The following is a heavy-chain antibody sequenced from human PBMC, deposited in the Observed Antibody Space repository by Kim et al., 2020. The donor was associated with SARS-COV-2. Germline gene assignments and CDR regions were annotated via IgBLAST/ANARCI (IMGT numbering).Heavy chain of an antibody. CDR3: ARGGGYSYGFYYYGMDV. Sequence: SETLSLTCTVSGGSISSGGYYWSWIRQHPGKGLEWIGYIYYSGSTYYNPSLKSRVTISVDTSKNQFSLKLSSVTAADTAVYYCARGGGYSYGFYYYGMDVWGQGTTVTVSS. D-gene: IGHD5-18*01. CDR2: IYYSGST. J-gene: IGHJ6*02. V-gene: IGHV4-31*03. CDR1: GGSISSGGYY.